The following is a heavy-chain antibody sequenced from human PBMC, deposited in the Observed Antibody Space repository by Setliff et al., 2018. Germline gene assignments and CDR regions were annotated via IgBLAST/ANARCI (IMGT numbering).Heavy chain of an antibody. CDR1: GFSLSTSGIC. J-gene: IGHJ4*02. V-gene: IGHV2-5*08. CDR2: IYWDDDK. CDR3: ARVQPGHVIWAY. D-gene: IGHD3-10*01. Sequence: SGPTLVNPPQTLTLTCTFSGFSLSTSGICVSWIRQPPGKALEWLALIYWDDDKRYSPSLKNRLTITKDTSKNQVVLTMTNVDPVDTATYYCARVQPGHVIWAYWGQGTLVTVSS.